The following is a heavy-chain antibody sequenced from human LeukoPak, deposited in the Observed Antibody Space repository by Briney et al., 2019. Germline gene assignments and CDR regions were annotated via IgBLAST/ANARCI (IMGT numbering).Heavy chain of an antibody. CDR3: ASSPRIVGRLDYYYYMDV. D-gene: IGHD6-6*01. CDR2: IIPMLGSA. V-gene: IGHV1-69*05. Sequence: SVKVSCKASGLTLSTYAISWVRQAPGQGLEWMGGIIPMLGSAHYAQKFQDRVTITTDESTTIAYMELSSLRSEDTAVYYCASSPRIVGRLDYYYYMDVWGKGTTVTVSS. CDR1: GLTLSTYA. J-gene: IGHJ6*03.